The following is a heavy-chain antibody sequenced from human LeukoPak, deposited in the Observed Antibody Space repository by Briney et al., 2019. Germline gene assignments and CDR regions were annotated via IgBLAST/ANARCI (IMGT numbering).Heavy chain of an antibody. Sequence: ASVKVSCKASGYTFTSYYMHWVRQAPGQGLEWMGIINPSGGSTNYAQKFQGRVTMTRDTSTRTVDMELSSLRSEDTAVYYCARSSSWYPDYWGEGTLVSVSS. CDR3: ARSSSWYPDY. CDR2: INPSGGST. J-gene: IGHJ4*02. CDR1: GYTFTSYY. V-gene: IGHV1-46*03. D-gene: IGHD6-13*01.